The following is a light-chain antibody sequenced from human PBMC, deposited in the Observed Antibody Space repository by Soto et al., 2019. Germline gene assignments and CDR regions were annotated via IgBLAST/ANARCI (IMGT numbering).Light chain of an antibody. Sequence: DIQMTQSPSYLSASVEDRVIITCRASQSISNHINWYQQKPGKAPKLLIFAASSLQSGVPSRFSGSRSGPDFTLTISSLQPEDFATYYCQQSYSSPPTFGQGTKVEIK. CDR1: QSISNH. J-gene: IGKJ1*01. CDR3: QQSYSSPPT. CDR2: AAS. V-gene: IGKV1-39*01.